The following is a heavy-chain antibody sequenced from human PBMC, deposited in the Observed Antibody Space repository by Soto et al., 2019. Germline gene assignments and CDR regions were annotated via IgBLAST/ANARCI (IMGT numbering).Heavy chain of an antibody. V-gene: IGHV4-39*01. J-gene: IGHJ6*02. Sequence: SETLSLTCTVSGGSISSSSYYWGWIRQPPGKGLEWIGTFYYSGSTYYNPSLMSRVTISVDTTKNQFFLKLNSVTAADTAVYYCARLQGYCIDSRCSGHYALDAWGQGTTVTVSS. D-gene: IGHD2-15*01. CDR2: FYYSGST. CDR1: GGSISSSSYY. CDR3: ARLQGYCIDSRCSGHYALDA.